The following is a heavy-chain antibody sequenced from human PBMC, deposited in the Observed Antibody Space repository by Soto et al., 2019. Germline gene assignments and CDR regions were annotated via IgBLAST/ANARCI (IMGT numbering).Heavy chain of an antibody. CDR3: AKDRGYYDSSGTYYYYGMDG. D-gene: IGHD3-22*01. J-gene: IGHJ6*02. V-gene: IGHV3-30*18. CDR2: ISYDESNK. CDR1: GFTFSSYG. Sequence: QVQLVESGGGVVQPGRSLRLSCAASGFTFSSYGMHWVRQAPGKGLEWVAVISYDESNKYYADSVKGRFTISRDNSKNTLYLQMNSLRAEDTAVYYCAKDRGYYDSSGTYYYYGMDGWGQGTTVTVSS.